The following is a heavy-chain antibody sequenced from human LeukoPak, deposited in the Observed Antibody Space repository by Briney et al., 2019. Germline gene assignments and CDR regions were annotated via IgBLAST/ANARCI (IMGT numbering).Heavy chain of an antibody. V-gene: IGHV3-23*01. D-gene: IGHD1-26*01. CDR3: AKASGSYNLYYFDY. CDR1: GFTFSIYA. J-gene: IGHJ4*02. Sequence: GGSLRLSCAASGFTFSIYAMSWVRQAPGKGLEWVSAISGSGGSTYYADSVKGRFTISRDNSKNTLYLQMNSLRAEDTAVYYCAKASGSYNLYYFDYWGQGTLVTVSS. CDR2: ISGSGGST.